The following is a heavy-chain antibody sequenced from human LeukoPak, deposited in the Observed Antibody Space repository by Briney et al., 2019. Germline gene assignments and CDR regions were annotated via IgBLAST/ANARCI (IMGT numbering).Heavy chain of an antibody. CDR2: TYYRSKWYH. CDR3: ARDWGTYDSGSHHEFDP. V-gene: IGHV6-1*01. J-gene: IGHJ5*02. CDR1: GDSVSSNSAA. Sequence: SQTLSLTCAISGDSVSSNSAAWNWIRQSPSRGLEWLGRTYYRSKWYHEYAVSVKSRITINPDTSRNQFSLQLNSVTPEDTAVYFCARDWGTYDSGSHHEFDPWGQGTLVTVSS. D-gene: IGHD3-16*01.